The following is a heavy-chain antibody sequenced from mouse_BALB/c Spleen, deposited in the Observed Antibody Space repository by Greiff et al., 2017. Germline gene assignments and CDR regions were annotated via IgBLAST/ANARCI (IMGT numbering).Heavy chain of an antibody. CDR2: INPNNGGT. J-gene: IGHJ1*01. V-gene: IGHV1-18*01. CDR1: GYTFTDYN. Sequence: VQLQQSGPELVKPGASVKIPCKASGYTFTDYNMDWVKQSHGKSLEWIGDINPNNGGTIYNQKFKGKATLTVDKSSSTAYMELRSLTSEDTAVYYCARDYYGSRPYFDVWGAGTTVTVAS. D-gene: IGHD1-1*01. CDR3: ARDYYGSRPYFDV.